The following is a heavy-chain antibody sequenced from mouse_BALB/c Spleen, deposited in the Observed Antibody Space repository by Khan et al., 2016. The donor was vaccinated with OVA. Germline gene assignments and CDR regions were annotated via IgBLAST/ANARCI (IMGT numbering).Heavy chain of an antibody. J-gene: IGHJ3*01. CDR3: VYHVRTSAWFTS. V-gene: IGHV1-7*01. CDR1: GYTFTNYW. D-gene: IGHD2-1*01. Sequence: QLQESGAELAKPGASVKMSCKASGYTFTNYWMHWVKQRPGQGLEWIGYSNPSTDYTEYNQKFKDKASLTADKSSSTAYMQLTSLTSEDSALSYCVYHVRTSAWFTSWGQGTLVTVSA. CDR2: SNPSTDYT.